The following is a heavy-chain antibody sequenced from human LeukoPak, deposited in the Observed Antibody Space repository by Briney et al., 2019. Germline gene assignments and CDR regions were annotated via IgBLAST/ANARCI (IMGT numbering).Heavy chain of an antibody. CDR1: GGSISSYY. J-gene: IGHJ3*02. Sequence: SETLSLTCTVSGGSISSYYWNWIRQPPGKGLEWIGYIYYTGSTNYRPSLKSRVTISVDTSRNQFSLKLSSVTAADTAVYYCARHYIAGPNAFDIWGQGTMVTVSS. V-gene: IGHV4-59*08. CDR2: IYYTGST. D-gene: IGHD6-13*01. CDR3: ARHYIAGPNAFDI.